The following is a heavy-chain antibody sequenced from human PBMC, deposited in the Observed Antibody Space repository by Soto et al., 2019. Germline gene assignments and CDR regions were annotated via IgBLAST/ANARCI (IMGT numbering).Heavy chain of an antibody. CDR2: MNPNSGNT. CDR1: XYTFTSYD. Sequence: QVQLVQSGAEVKKPGASXKXXXXXXXYTFTSYDINWVRQATGQGLEWMGWMNPNSGNTGYAQKFQGRVTMTRNTSISTAYMELSSLRSEDTAVYYCARVHYDFWSGYSAYDYWGQGTLVTVSS. J-gene: IGHJ4*02. V-gene: IGHV1-8*01. CDR3: ARVHYDFWSGYSAYDY. D-gene: IGHD3-3*01.